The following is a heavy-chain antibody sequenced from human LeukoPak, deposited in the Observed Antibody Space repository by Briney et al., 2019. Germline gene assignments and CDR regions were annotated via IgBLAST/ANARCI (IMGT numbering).Heavy chain of an antibody. CDR2: IYYSGST. CDR1: GGSISSYY. D-gene: IGHD6-19*01. J-gene: IGHJ4*02. CDR3: ARALPRSYSSGWYYFDY. Sequence: PSETLSLTCTVSGGSISSYYWSWIRQPPGKGLEWIGYIYYSGSTNYNPSLKSRVTISVDTSKNQFSLKLSSVTAADTAVYYCARALPRSYSSGWYYFDYWGQGTLVTVSS. V-gene: IGHV4-59*01.